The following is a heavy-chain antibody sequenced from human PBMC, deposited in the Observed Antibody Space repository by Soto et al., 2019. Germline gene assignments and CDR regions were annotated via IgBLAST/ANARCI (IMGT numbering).Heavy chain of an antibody. CDR1: GFTFSSYG. D-gene: IGHD3-16*01. J-gene: IGHJ3*02. V-gene: IGHV3-30*18. CDR2: ISYDGSNK. Sequence: GGSLRLSCAASGFTFSSYGMHWVRQAPGKGLEWVAVISYDGSNKYYADSVKGRFTISRDNSKNTLYLQMNSLRAEDTAVYYCAKGLQLWRSGGNAFDIWGQGTMVTVSS. CDR3: AKGLQLWRSGGNAFDI.